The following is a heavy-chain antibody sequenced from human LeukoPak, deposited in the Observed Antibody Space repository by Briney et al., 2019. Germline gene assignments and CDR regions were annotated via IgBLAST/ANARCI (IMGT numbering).Heavy chain of an antibody. Sequence: GGSLRLSCAASGFTFSSYAMSWVRQAPGKGLEWVSAISGSGGCTYYADSVKGRFTISRDNSKNTLYLQMNSLRAEDTAVYYCAKDSAVVPAAIYYWGQGTLVTVSS. CDR3: AKDSAVVPAAIYY. CDR1: GFTFSSYA. V-gene: IGHV3-23*01. J-gene: IGHJ4*02. CDR2: ISGSGGCT. D-gene: IGHD2-2*02.